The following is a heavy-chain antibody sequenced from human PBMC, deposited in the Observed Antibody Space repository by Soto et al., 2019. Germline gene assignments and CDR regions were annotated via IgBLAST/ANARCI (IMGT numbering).Heavy chain of an antibody. V-gene: IGHV4-61*01. CDR3: ARVQWDYDILTGPRGRRWFDP. Sequence: SETLSLTCTDSGGSIGGSNYFWCWIRQSPGTGLEWLGSIYSSGSTYYNPSLKSRVTMSVDTSKNQFSLKLSSVTAADTAVYYCARVQWDYDILTGPRGRRWFDPWGQGTLVTVSS. CDR1: GGSIGGSNYF. CDR2: IYSSGST. D-gene: IGHD3-9*01. J-gene: IGHJ5*02.